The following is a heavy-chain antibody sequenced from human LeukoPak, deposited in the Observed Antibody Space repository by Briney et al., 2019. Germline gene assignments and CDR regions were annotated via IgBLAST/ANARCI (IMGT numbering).Heavy chain of an antibody. Sequence: GGSLRLSCAASGFTFSSYSMNWVRQAPGKGLEWVSSISSSSYIYYADSVKGRFTISRDNAKNSLYLQMNSLRAEDTAVYYCARAITMVRGVIDHFDYWGQGTLVTVSS. V-gene: IGHV3-21*01. J-gene: IGHJ4*02. CDR2: ISSSSYI. CDR1: GFTFSSYS. CDR3: ARAITMVRGVIDHFDY. D-gene: IGHD3-10*01.